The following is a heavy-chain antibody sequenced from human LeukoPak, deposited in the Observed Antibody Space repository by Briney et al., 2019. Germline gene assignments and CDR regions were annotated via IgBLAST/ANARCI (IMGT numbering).Heavy chain of an antibody. Sequence: GASVKVSCKVSGYTLTELSMHWVRQAPGKGLEWMGGFDPEDGETIYAQKFQGRVTMTEDTSTDTAYMELSSLRSEDTAAYYCATDVYDSSGSLYYFDYWGQGTLVTVSS. V-gene: IGHV1-24*01. CDR2: FDPEDGET. D-gene: IGHD3-22*01. CDR3: ATDVYDSSGSLYYFDY. CDR1: GYTLTELS. J-gene: IGHJ4*02.